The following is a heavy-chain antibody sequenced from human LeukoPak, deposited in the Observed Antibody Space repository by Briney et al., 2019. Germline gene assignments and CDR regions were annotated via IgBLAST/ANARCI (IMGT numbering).Heavy chain of an antibody. V-gene: IGHV4-34*01. CDR2: INPSGST. J-gene: IGHJ6*03. CDR3: ARGRHDITMIVVVMTSVSYYLDV. Sequence: PSETLSLTCAVYGGSFSGYHWTWIRQSPGKGLEWIGDINPSGSTYYNPSLRSRLTISVDTSKNQFSLKLRSVTAADTAVYYCARGRHDITMIVVVMTSVSYYLDVWGKGTTVTVS. CDR1: GGSFSGYH. D-gene: IGHD3-22*01.